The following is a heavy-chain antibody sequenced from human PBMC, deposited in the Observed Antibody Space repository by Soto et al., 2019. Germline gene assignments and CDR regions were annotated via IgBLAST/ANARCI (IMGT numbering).Heavy chain of an antibody. J-gene: IGHJ3*02. V-gene: IGHV3-9*01. Sequence: GGSLRLSCAASGFTFDDYAMHWVRQAPGKGLEWVSGISWNSGSIGYADSVKGRFTISIDNAKNSLYLQMNSLRAEDTALYYCAKEGASSSWYGAFDIWGQGTMVTVSS. CDR1: GFTFDDYA. D-gene: IGHD6-13*01. CDR3: AKEGASSSWYGAFDI. CDR2: ISWNSGSI.